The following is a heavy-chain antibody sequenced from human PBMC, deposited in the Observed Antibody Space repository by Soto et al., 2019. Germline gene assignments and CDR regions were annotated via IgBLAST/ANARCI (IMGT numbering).Heavy chain of an antibody. CDR3: ARGLTQKLGVPANLIMELDP. D-gene: IGHD2-2*01. CDR2: MNPNSGNT. CDR1: GYTFTSYD. Sequence: RASVKVSCKASGYTFTSYDINWVRQATGQGLEWMGWMNPNSGNTGYAQKFQGRVTMTRNTSISTAYMELSSLRSEDTAVYYCARGLTQKLGVPANLIMELDPWGQGTLVTVSS. V-gene: IGHV1-8*01. J-gene: IGHJ5*02.